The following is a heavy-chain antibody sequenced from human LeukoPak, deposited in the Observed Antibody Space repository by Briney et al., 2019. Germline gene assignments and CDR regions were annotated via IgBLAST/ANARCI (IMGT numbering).Heavy chain of an antibody. Sequence: PGGSLRLSCAASGFTFSSYSMNWVRQAPGKGLEWVSSISSSSSYIYYADSVKGRFTISRDNAKNSLYLQMNSLRAEDTAVYYCARDRPRMDSGSYQGAFDIWGQGTMVTVSS. CDR3: ARDRPRMDSGSYQGAFDI. CDR2: ISSSSSYI. J-gene: IGHJ3*02. V-gene: IGHV3-21*01. CDR1: GFTFSSYS. D-gene: IGHD1-26*01.